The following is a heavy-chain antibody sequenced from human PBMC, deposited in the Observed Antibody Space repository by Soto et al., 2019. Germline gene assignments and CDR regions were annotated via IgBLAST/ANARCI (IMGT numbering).Heavy chain of an antibody. V-gene: IGHV1-69*12. J-gene: IGHJ6*02. Sequence: QIQLVQSGAEVKKPGSSVKVSCKASGGTFGRYAISWVRQAPGQGLEWLGGIIPMFGTTNSAQKFQGRVTVTADDPTSSADMKLGRLTSEDTAVYCCARGQTGLATHTLYGMDVWGQGTTVTVPS. CDR1: GGTFGRYA. D-gene: IGHD1-1*01. CDR3: ARGQTGLATHTLYGMDV. CDR2: IIPMFGTT.